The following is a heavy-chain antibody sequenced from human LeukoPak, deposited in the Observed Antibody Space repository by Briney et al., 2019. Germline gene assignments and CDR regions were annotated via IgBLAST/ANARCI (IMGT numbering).Heavy chain of an antibody. Sequence: GGSLRLSCAASGFTFRYYWMSWVRQAPGKGLEWVANIKKDGSAKYYVDSVKGRFTISRDNAENSVYLQMNSLRAEDTAVYYCARDSFSGNYGDYYYYMDVWGKGTTVTIS. V-gene: IGHV3-7*01. CDR1: GFTFRYYW. D-gene: IGHD3-16*01. CDR2: IKKDGSAK. CDR3: ARDSFSGNYGDYYYYMDV. J-gene: IGHJ6*03.